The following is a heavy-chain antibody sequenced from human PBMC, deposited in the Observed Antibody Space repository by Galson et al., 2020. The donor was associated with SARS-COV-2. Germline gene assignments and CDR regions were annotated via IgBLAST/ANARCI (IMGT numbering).Heavy chain of an antibody. CDR1: DDSISGSNYY. V-gene: IGHV4-39*01. Sequence: SKTLSLTCTVSDDSISGSNYYWGWIRQSPGKGLEWIASIFHTGSRYSNPSLESRVTISVDTSNNHFSLKVTSVTAADTAVYYCARHGGREYWDFWTGYSTFDYWGPGTLVTVSS. CDR2: IFHTGSR. CDR3: ARHGGREYWDFWTGYSTFDY. D-gene: IGHD3-3*01. J-gene: IGHJ4*02.